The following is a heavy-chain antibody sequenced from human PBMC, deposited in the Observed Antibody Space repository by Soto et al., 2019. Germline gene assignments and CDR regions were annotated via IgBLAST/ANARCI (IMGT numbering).Heavy chain of an antibody. V-gene: IGHV6-1*01. CDR3: ARAPGGIDAFDI. CDR1: GDSVSSNSSA. CDR2: TYYRSKWYN. D-gene: IGHD3-16*01. J-gene: IGHJ3*02. Sequence: SQTLSLPRASSGDSVSSNSSACNFIRQSPSRGLEWLGRTYYRSKWYNDYAVSVKSRITINPDTSKNQFSLQLNSVTPEDTAVYYCARAPGGIDAFDIWGQGTMVTVSS.